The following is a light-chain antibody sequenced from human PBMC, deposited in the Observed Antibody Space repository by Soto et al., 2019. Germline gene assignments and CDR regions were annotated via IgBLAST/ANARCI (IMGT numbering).Light chain of an antibody. CDR3: QQSYSSPPT. V-gene: IGKV3-15*01. CDR1: QSVSSN. CDR2: GAS. J-gene: IGKJ1*01. Sequence: EIVLTQSLATLSVSPPDRAFLXLRASQSVSSNLAWYQQKPGQAPRLLIYGASTRATGIPARFSGSRSGPDFTLTISSLQPEDFATYYCQQSYSSPPTFGQGTKVDNK.